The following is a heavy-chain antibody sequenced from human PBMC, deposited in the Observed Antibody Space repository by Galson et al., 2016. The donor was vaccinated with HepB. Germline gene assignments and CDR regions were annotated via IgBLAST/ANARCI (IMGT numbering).Heavy chain of an antibody. CDR3: AAVRTNMVPTVVDR. CDR2: SYFSGST. V-gene: IGHV4-31*03. J-gene: IGHJ5*02. Sequence: TLSLTCTVSGASIRSSSFCWGWIRHHPGKGLEWIGYSYFSGSTYYNPSLKSRVTISLDTSVNQFSLKLNSVNAADTAVYHCAAVRTNMVPTVVDRWGQGILVTVSS. CDR1: GASIRSSSFC. D-gene: IGHD4/OR15-4a*01.